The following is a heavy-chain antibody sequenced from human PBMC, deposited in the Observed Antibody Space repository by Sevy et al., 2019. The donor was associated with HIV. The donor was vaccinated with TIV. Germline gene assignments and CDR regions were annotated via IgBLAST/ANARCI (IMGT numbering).Heavy chain of an antibody. V-gene: IGHV3-15*01. CDR2: IMSKSDGGTT. Sequence: GGSLRLSCVASGFTFSYAWMSWVRQAPGKGLEWVGRIMSKSDGGTTDYAAPVKGRFTISRDDSKNTLYLQMNSLKIEDTAICYCTTDPIIVLLVTDGMDVWGQGTTVTVSS. CDR3: TTDPIIVLLVTDGMDV. D-gene: IGHD2-8*02. CDR1: GFTFSYAW. J-gene: IGHJ6*02.